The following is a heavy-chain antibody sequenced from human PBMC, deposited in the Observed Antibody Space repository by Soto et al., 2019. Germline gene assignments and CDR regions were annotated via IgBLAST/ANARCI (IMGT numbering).Heavy chain of an antibody. V-gene: IGHV3-43*01. D-gene: IGHD6-13*01. CDR3: AKRTAAAGPYFDY. Sequence: GSLRLSCAASGFTFDDYTMHWVRQAPGKGLEWVSLISWDGGSTYYADSVKGRFTISRDNSKNSLYLQMNSLRTEDTALYYCAKRTAAAGPYFDYWGQGTLVTSPQ. J-gene: IGHJ4*02. CDR2: ISWDGGST. CDR1: GFTFDDYT.